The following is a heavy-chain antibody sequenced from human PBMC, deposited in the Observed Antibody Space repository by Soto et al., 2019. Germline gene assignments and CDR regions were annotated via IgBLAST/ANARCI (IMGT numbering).Heavy chain of an antibody. Sequence: ASVKVSCKASGYTFTGYYMHWVRQAPGQGLEWMGWINPNSGGTNYAQKFQGRVTMTRDTSISTAYMELSRLRSDDTAVYYCAREVGWGAAGGGWFDPWGQGTLVTVSS. J-gene: IGHJ5*02. V-gene: IGHV1-2*02. CDR2: INPNSGGT. CDR1: GYTFTGYY. D-gene: IGHD6-13*01. CDR3: AREVGWGAAGGGWFDP.